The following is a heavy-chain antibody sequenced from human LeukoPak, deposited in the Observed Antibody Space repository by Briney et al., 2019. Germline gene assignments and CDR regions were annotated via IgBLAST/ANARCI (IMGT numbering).Heavy chain of an antibody. J-gene: IGHJ4*02. D-gene: IGHD3-22*01. CDR1: GYSISSGYY. CDR3: AREDYYNSGGYYLDY. V-gene: IGHV4-38-2*02. CDR2: FFHSGNT. Sequence: SETLSLTCTVSGYSISSGYYWGWIRQPPGKGLEWSGSFFHSGNTYYNPSLKSRVTISVDTSKNQFSLKVTSVTAADTAVYFCAREDYYNSGGYYLDYWGQGALVTVSS.